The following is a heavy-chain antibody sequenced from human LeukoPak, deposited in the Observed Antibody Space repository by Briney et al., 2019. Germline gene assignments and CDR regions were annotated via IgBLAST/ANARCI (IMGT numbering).Heavy chain of an antibody. J-gene: IGHJ4*02. CDR1: GFTVSLYY. CDR3: ARGGGYYPIDY. Sequence: PGGSLRLSCAASGFTVSLYYMTWVRQAPGKGLEWVSVLYSDDTTYYADSVKGRFTISRDNSKNTLYLQMNNLRAEDTAVYYCARGGGYYPIDYWGQGTLVTVSS. CDR2: LYSDDTT. D-gene: IGHD1-26*01. V-gene: IGHV3-53*01.